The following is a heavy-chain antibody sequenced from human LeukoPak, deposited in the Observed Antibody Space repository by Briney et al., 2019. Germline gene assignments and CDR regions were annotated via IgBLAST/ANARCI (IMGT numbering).Heavy chain of an antibody. CDR2: TYYRSKWYN. J-gene: IGHJ5*02. Sequence: SQTLSLTCAISGDSVSSNSVAWNWIRQSPSRGLEWLGRTYYRSKWYNDYAISVKSRIIINPDTSKNEFSLQLNSVTPEDTAVYYCARQGYCSGGSCSGLYNWFDPWGQGTLVSVSS. D-gene: IGHD2-15*01. V-gene: IGHV6-1*01. CDR3: ARQGYCSGGSCSGLYNWFDP. CDR1: GDSVSSNSVA.